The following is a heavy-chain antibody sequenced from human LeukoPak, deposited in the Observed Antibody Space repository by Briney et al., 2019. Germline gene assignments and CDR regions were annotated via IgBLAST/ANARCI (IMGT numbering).Heavy chain of an antibody. Sequence: SVKVSCKTSGGTFNNSAISWVRQAPGQGLEWLGGIMPLFGTAGYAQKFQGRVTITKDESTRTVYLELTSLTSDDTAVYYCARDVHGDYGSGWFDPWGQGTLVCVSS. CDR2: IMPLFGTA. J-gene: IGHJ5*02. CDR3: ARDVHGDYGSGWFDP. CDR1: GGTFNNSA. D-gene: IGHD4-17*01. V-gene: IGHV1-69*05.